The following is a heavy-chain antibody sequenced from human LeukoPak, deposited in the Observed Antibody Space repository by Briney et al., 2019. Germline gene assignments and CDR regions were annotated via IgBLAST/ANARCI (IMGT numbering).Heavy chain of an antibody. CDR2: MNPNSGNT. D-gene: IGHD1-26*01. Sequence: ASVKVSCKASRYTFTSYDINWARQATGQGLEWMGWMNPNSGNTGYAQKFQGRVTMTRNTSISAAYMELSSLRSEDTAVYYCARVGSGTPEDYFDYWGQGTLVTVSS. CDR3: ARVGSGTPEDYFDY. J-gene: IGHJ4*02. CDR1: RYTFTSYD. V-gene: IGHV1-8*01.